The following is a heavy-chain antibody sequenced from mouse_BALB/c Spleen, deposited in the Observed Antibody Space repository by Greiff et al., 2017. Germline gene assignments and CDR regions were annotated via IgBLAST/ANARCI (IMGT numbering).Heavy chain of an antibody. J-gene: IGHJ4*01. Sequence: EVMLVESGGGLVKPGGSLKLSCAASGFTFSSYAMSWVRQTPEKRLEWVATISSGGSYTYYPDSVKGRFTISRDNAKNTLYLQMSSLRSEDTAMYYCARHYGNYDGVYYAMDYWGQGTSVTVSS. CDR2: ISSGGSYT. D-gene: IGHD2-1*01. CDR3: ARHYGNYDGVYYAMDY. CDR1: GFTFSSYA. V-gene: IGHV5-9-3*01.